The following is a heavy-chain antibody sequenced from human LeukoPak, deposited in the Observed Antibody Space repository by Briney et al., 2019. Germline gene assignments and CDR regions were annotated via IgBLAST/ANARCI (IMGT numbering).Heavy chain of an antibody. CDR2: ISGSSSST. V-gene: IGHV3-21*01. J-gene: IGHJ4*02. Sequence: GGSLRLSCAASGFTFSSYSMNWVRQAPGKGLEWISYISGSSSSTHYTDSVKGRFTISRDNAKNSLYLQMDGLRAEDTAVYYCARDSGSPYWGQGTLVTVSS. CDR3: ARDSGSPY. D-gene: IGHD1-26*01. CDR1: GFTFSSYS.